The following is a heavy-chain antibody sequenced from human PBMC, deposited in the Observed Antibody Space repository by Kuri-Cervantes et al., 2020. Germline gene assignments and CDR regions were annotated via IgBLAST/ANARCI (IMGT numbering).Heavy chain of an antibody. J-gene: IGHJ6*03. V-gene: IGHV4-38-2*01. CDR2: INHSGST. D-gene: IGHD3-3*01. CDR1: SYSINSGYY. CDR3: ARSSFEPWSGYFSFDYYYYMDV. Sequence: GSLRLSCAVSSYSINSGYYWGWIRQPPGKGLEWIGEINHSGSTNYNPSLKSRVTISVDASKNQFTLKLSSVTAADTAVYYCARSSFEPWSGYFSFDYYYYMDVWGKGTTVTVSS.